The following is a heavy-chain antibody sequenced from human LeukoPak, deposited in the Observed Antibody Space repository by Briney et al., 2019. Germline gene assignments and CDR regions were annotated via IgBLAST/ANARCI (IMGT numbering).Heavy chain of an antibody. D-gene: IGHD1-7*01. CDR1: GGSFSNYY. V-gene: IGHV4-34*01. CDR2: INDSRRI. CDR3: ARRWNYGRNYYIDV. Sequence: KSSETLPLTCAVYGGSFSNYYWSWIRQPPGKGLEWIGEINDSRRINYNPSLLSRVTVSVDPSKNQFSLSLTSVTATDTAVYYCARRWNYGRNYYIDVWGKGATVSVSS. J-gene: IGHJ6*03.